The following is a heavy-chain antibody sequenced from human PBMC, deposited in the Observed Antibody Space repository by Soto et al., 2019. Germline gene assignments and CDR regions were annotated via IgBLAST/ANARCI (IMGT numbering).Heavy chain of an antibody. CDR3: AGSHDY. CDR2: VNSDGSIT. CDR1: GFTLSSYW. J-gene: IGHJ4*02. Sequence: EVQLVESGGGLVQPGGSLRLSCAASGFTLSSYWMHWVRQAPGKGLVWVSSVNSDGSITIYADSVKGRFTISKDNAKNTLYLQMKSLRDEDTAVYYCAGSHDYWGQGALVTVSS. V-gene: IGHV3-74*01.